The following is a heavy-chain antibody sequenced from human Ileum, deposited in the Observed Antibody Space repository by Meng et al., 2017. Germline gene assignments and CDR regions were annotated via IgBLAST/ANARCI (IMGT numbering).Heavy chain of an antibody. CDR1: GDSVPSNSAA. J-gene: IGHJ4*02. V-gene: IGHV6-1*01. CDR2: TYYRSKWFN. Sequence: QVHFQQSGPGLVKPSQAPSLTRATSGDSVPSNSAAWNWIRQSPSRGLEWLGRTYYRSKWFNEYAVSVKSRITINPDTSENQFSLQLNSVTPEDAAVYYCARGGGSYYHFDYWGQGTLVTVSS. D-gene: IGHD1-26*01. CDR3: ARGGGSYYHFDY.